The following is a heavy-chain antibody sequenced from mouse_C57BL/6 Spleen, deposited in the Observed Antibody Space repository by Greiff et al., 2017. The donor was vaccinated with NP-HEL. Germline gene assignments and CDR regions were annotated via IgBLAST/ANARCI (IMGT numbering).Heavy chain of an antibody. Sequence: EVQLQQSGAELVRPGASVKLSCTASGFNIKDDYMHWVKQRPEQGLEWIGWIDPENGDTEYASKFQGKATITADTSSNTAYLQLSSLTSEDTAVYYCTTGGLMRRFADWGQGTLVTVSA. CDR2: IDPENGDT. V-gene: IGHV14-4*01. J-gene: IGHJ3*01. CDR3: TTGGLMRRFAD. CDR1: GFNIKDDY. D-gene: IGHD2-3*01.